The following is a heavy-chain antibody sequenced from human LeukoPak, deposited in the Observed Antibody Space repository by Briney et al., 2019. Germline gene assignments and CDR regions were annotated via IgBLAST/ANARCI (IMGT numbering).Heavy chain of an antibody. CDR3: AREGMATITPFYYYYMDV. D-gene: IGHD5-24*01. CDR2: INHSGRT. J-gene: IGHJ6*03. V-gene: IGHV4-34*01. CDR1: GGSFSGYY. Sequence: KPSETLSLTCAVYGGSFSGYYWSWIRQPPGKGLEWIGEINHSGRTNYNPSLKSRVTISVDTSKNQFSLKLSSVTAADTAVYYCAREGMATITPFYYYYMDVWGKGTTVTISS.